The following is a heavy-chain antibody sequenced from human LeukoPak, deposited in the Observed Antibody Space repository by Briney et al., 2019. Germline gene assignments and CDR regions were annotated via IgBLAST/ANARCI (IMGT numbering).Heavy chain of an antibody. Sequence: GGSLRLSCAASVFTFRNYAMNWVRQAPGKWLEFVASISVSGGTTYYADSVTGRFTITRDNSKNTLYLQMNSLRAEDTALYYCSKLLGATPYDYWGQGTLVTVSS. CDR3: SKLLGATPYDY. CDR1: VFTFRNYA. J-gene: IGHJ4*02. V-gene: IGHV3-23*01. D-gene: IGHD1-26*01. CDR2: ISVSGGTT.